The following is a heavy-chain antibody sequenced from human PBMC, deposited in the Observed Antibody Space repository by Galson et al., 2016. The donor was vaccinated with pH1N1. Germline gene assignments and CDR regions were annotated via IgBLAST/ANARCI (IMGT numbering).Heavy chain of an antibody. D-gene: IGHD4-17*01. Sequence: PALVKPTQTLMLTCTFSGFSLSTNKEAVGWIRRPPGKALEWLGIIYWNADTRYSPSLKNRLTITKGTSDNLVVLTMTNMDPVDTATYYCAHREYGDFVGSFDHWGQGALVTVSS. CDR2: IYWNADT. V-gene: IGHV2-5*01. J-gene: IGHJ4*02. CDR3: AHREYGDFVGSFDH. CDR1: GFSLSTNKEA.